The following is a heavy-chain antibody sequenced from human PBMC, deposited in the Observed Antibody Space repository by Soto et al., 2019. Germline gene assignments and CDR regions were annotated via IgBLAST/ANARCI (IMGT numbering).Heavy chain of an antibody. CDR1: GFTVSSNY. V-gene: IGHV3-53*01. CDR2: IYSGGST. CDR3: ARDGKNGDYTYYYYGMDV. J-gene: IGHJ6*02. D-gene: IGHD4-17*01. Sequence: PGGSLRLSCAASGFTVSSNYMSWVRQAPGKGLEWVSVIYSGGSTYYADSVKGRFTISRDNSKNTLYLQMNSLRAEDTAVYYCARDGKNGDYTYYYYGMDVWGQGTTVTVSS.